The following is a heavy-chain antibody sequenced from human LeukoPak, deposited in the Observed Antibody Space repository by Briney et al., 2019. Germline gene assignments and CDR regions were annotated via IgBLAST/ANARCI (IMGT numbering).Heavy chain of an antibody. CDR1: GGSISSYY. CDR3: ARLYSSSPFDP. V-gene: IGHV4-59*01. Sequence: PSETLSLTCTVSGGSISSYYWSWIRQPPGKGPEWIGYIYYSGSTNYNPSLKSRVTISVDTSKNQFSLKLSSVTAADTAVYYCARLYSSSPFDPWAREPWSPSPQ. D-gene: IGHD6-6*01. J-gene: IGHJ5*02. CDR2: IYYSGST.